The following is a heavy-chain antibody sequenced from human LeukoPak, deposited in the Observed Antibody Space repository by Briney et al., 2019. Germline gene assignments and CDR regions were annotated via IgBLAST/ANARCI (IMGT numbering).Heavy chain of an antibody. CDR1: GGSISRYY. CDR3: ARDRGYSYAFDY. Sequence: SETLSLTCTVSGGSISRYYWSWIRQPAGKGLEWVGRIYTSGSTNYNPSLKSRVTISIDTSNNQFSLKLNSVTAADTAVYYCARDRGYSYAFDYWGQGTLVTVSS. CDR2: IYTSGST. V-gene: IGHV4-4*07. J-gene: IGHJ4*02. D-gene: IGHD5-18*01.